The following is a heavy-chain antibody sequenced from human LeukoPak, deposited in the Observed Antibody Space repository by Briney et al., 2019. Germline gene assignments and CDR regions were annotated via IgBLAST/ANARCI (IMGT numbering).Heavy chain of an antibody. Sequence: SETLSLACAVYGGSFSNYYWSWIRQPPGKGLEWIGEINHSGSTNYNPSLKSRVTISVDTSKNQFSLKLSSVTAADTAVYYCARGRPPFDYWGQGTLVTVSS. CDR3: ARGRPPFDY. J-gene: IGHJ4*02. D-gene: IGHD6-6*01. V-gene: IGHV4-34*01. CDR2: INHSGST. CDR1: GGSFSNYY.